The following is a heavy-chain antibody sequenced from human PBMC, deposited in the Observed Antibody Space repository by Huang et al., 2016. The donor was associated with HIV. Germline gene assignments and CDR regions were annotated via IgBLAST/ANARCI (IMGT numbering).Heavy chain of an antibody. V-gene: IGHV3-23*01. D-gene: IGHD4-17*01. Sequence: EVQLLESGGGLVQPGGSLRLSCAASGFTFFVFAMSCVGQGPGKGLGWVSAIRGSGHSTYYADSVKGRFTISRDNSKNTLYLQMNKLRVEDTAVYFCAKDPSSPYGDSYFEQWGQGTLVTVSP. CDR2: IRGSGHST. J-gene: IGHJ4*02. CDR3: AKDPSSPYGDSYFEQ. CDR1: GFTFFVFA.